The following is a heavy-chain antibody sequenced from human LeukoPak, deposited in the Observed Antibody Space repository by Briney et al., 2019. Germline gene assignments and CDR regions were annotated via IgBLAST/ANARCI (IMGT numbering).Heavy chain of an antibody. CDR1: GGSISSGCYS. J-gene: IGHJ5*02. V-gene: IGHV4-30-2*01. CDR3: ARLPPPYYDSSGYTYNWFDP. CDR2: IYHSGST. D-gene: IGHD3-22*01. Sequence: TLCLTCGVSGGSISSGCYSGSWVRQPPGKGLEWVGYIYHSGSTYYNASLKSRVTISVDRSKNQFALKLSSVTAADTAVYSCARLPPPYYDSSGYTYNWFDPWGQGTLVTVSS.